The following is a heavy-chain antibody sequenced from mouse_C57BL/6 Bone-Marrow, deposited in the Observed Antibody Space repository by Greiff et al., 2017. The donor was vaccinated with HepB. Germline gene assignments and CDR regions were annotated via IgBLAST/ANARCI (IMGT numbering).Heavy chain of an antibody. CDR2: IYPGNSDT. CDR3: TRRNSNYNWYFDV. CDR1: GYTFTSYW. D-gene: IGHD2-5*01. J-gene: IGHJ1*03. Sequence: VQLQQSGTVLARPGASLKMSCKTSGYTFTSYWMHWVKQRPGQGLEWIGAIYPGNSDTSYNQKFKGKAKLTAVTSASTAYMELSSLTNEDSAVYYCTRRNSNYNWYFDVGGTGTTVTVSS. V-gene: IGHV1-5*01.